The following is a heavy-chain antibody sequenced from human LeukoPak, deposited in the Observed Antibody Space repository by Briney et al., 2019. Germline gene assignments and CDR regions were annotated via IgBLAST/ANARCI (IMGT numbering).Heavy chain of an antibody. D-gene: IGHD1-26*01. Sequence: SETLSLTCTVSGGSISSSSYYWGWIRQPPGKGLEWIGSIYYSGSTNYNPSLKSRVTISVDTSKNQFSLKLSSVTAADTAVYYCARDGYSGSYYDGYGMDVWGQGTTVTVSS. CDR2: IYYSGST. V-gene: IGHV4-39*07. CDR1: GGSISSSSYY. CDR3: ARDGYSGSYYDGYGMDV. J-gene: IGHJ6*02.